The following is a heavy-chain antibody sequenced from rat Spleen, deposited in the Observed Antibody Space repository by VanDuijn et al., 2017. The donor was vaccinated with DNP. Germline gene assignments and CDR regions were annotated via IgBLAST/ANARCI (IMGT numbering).Heavy chain of an antibody. J-gene: IGHJ2*01. CDR1: GFTFSDYN. Sequence: EVQLVESGGGLVQPGRSLKLSCAASGFTFSDYNMAWVRQAPKKGLEWVATISYDGNNTYYRDSVQGRFTISRDNAQNTLYLQMNKLGSEDTGIYYCAKGPNFGGWSDYFDYWGQGVMVTVSS. CDR2: ISYDGNNT. D-gene: IGHD1-11*01. CDR3: AKGPNFGGWSDYFDY. V-gene: IGHV5-7*01.